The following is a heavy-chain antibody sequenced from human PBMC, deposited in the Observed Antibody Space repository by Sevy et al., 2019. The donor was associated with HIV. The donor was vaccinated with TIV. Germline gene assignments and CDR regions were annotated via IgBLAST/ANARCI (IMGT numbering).Heavy chain of an antibody. J-gene: IGHJ6*03. CDR1: GFSFDSYG. D-gene: IGHD3-22*01. Sequence: GSLRLSCAVSGFSFDSYGMTWVRQAPGKGLEWVSGISGSGTRTYYADSVKGRFIISRDNSKNTLYLQMNSLRSEDTAIYFCAKGGGGHYDPDEIGYYFYYYNMDVWGKGTTVTVSS. CDR3: AKGGGGHYDPDEIGYYFYYYNMDV. CDR2: ISGSGTRT. V-gene: IGHV3-23*01.